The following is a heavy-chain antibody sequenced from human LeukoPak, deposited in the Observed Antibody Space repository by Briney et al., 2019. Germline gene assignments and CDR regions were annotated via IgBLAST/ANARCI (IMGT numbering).Heavy chain of an antibody. CDR3: ARGGGWSPYYFDY. J-gene: IGHJ4*02. CDR1: GGSISSYY. V-gene: IGHV4-59*01. D-gene: IGHD6-19*01. Sequence: SETLSLTCTVSGGSISSYYWSWIRQPPGKGLEWIGYIYYSGSASYNPSLIGRVTISVDTSKNQFSLRLSSVTAADTAVYYCARGGGWSPYYFDYWGQGSLVVVSS. CDR2: IYYSGSA.